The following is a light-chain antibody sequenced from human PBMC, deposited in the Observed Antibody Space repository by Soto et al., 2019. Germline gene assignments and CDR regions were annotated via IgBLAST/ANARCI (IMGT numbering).Light chain of an antibody. CDR1: QTISTW. J-gene: IGKJ1*01. Sequence: IQMTQSRSTLSASVGDRVTFTCRASQTISTWLAWYQQKPGEAPKLLIYKASTLEVGVPSRFSASGSGTEFTLTINTLQPADFATYYCQQYNSYPWTFGQGTKV. CDR3: QQYNSYPWT. V-gene: IGKV1-5*03. CDR2: KAS.